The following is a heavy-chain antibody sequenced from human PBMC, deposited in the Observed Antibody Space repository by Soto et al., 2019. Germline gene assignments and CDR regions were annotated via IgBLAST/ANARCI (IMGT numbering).Heavy chain of an antibody. CDR3: ARSSIAARGFLNWFDP. Sequence: SQTLSLTCAISGDSVSSNSAAWNWIRQSPSRGLEWLGRTYYRSKWYNDYAVSVKSRITTNPDTSKNQFSLQLNSVTPEDTAVYYCARSSIAARGFLNWFDPWGQGTLVTVSS. CDR1: GDSVSSNSAA. J-gene: IGHJ5*02. CDR2: TYYRSKWYN. V-gene: IGHV6-1*01. D-gene: IGHD6-6*01.